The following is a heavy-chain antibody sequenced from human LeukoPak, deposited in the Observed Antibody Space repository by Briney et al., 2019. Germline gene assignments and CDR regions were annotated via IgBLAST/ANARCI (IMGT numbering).Heavy chain of an antibody. CDR3: AKCMSATGVCLDFDS. J-gene: IGHJ4*02. V-gene: IGHV3-23*01. Sequence: GGSLRLSCEASGFTFLNYAMSWVRQAPGKGLQWVSGISGRDDTTYYTDSPEGSTYYKNSAEGRFTISRDNSKNTVYLQIDSLGVEDTAVYYCAKCMSATGVCLDFDSWGQGILVTVSS. CDR1: GFTFLNYA. CDR2: ISGRDDTTYYTDSPEGST. D-gene: IGHD2-21*02.